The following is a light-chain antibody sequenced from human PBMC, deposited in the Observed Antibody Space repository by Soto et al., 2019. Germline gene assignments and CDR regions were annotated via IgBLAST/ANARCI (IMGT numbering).Light chain of an antibody. V-gene: IGKV1-33*01. CDR3: QHYDDLPFT. CDR1: QDITKY. Sequence: DIQMTQSPSSLSASVGDRVTITCQASQDITKYLNWYQQAPGKAPKLLIYGASNLETGVPSRFSGSGSGTEFTFTISSLQAEDIATYYCQHYDDLPFTFGGGTKVEIK. J-gene: IGKJ4*01. CDR2: GAS.